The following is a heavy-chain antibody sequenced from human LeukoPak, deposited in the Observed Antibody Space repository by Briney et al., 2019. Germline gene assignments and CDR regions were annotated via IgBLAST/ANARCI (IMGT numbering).Heavy chain of an antibody. CDR2: IYYSGST. CDR3: AGFRYSYGPDHFNY. D-gene: IGHD5-18*01. Sequence: PSETLSLTCTVSGDSISSYYWSWIRQPPGKGLEWIGNIYYSGSTNYNPSLKSRVTISVDTSKNQFSLKLSSVTAADTAVYYCAGFRYSYGPDHFNYWGQGTLVTVSS. V-gene: IGHV4-59*01. J-gene: IGHJ4*02. CDR1: GDSISSYY.